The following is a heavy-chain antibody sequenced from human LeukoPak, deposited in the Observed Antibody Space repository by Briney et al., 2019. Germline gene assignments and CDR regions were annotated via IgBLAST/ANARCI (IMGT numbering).Heavy chain of an antibody. Sequence: SETLSLTCAVYGGSFSGYYWCWIRQPPGKGLEWIGEINHSGSTNYNPSLKSRVTITVDTSKNQFSLKLSSVTAADTAVYYCAITHSSGSPNWFDPWGQGTLVTVSS. CDR2: INHSGST. J-gene: IGHJ5*02. D-gene: IGHD3-22*01. V-gene: IGHV4-34*01. CDR3: AITHSSGSPNWFDP. CDR1: GGSFSGYY.